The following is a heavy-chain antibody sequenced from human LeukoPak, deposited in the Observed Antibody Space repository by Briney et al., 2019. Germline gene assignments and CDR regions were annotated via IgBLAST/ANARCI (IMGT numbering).Heavy chain of an antibody. V-gene: IGHV4-59*01. J-gene: IGHJ4*02. Sequence: PSETLSLTCTVSGGSISSYYWSWIRQPPGKGLEWIGYIYYSGSTNYNPSLKSRVTISVDTSKNQFSLKLSSVTAADTAVYYCARGKRYDSSSIDYWGQGTLVTVSS. CDR1: GGSISSYY. D-gene: IGHD3-22*01. CDR2: IYYSGST. CDR3: ARGKRYDSSSIDY.